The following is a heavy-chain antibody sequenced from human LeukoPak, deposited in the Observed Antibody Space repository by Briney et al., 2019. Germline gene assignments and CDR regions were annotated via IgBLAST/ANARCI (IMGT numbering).Heavy chain of an antibody. CDR2: IIPIFGTA. D-gene: IGHD5/OR15-5a*01. CDR1: GYTFTDYY. V-gene: IGHV1-69*05. CDR3: VRDPECLDY. Sequence: ASVKVSCQASGYTFTDYYMHWVRQAPGQGLEWMGRIIPIFGTANYAQKFQGRVTITTDESTSTAYMELSSLRSEDTAVYYCVRDPECLDYWGQGTLVTVSS. J-gene: IGHJ4*02.